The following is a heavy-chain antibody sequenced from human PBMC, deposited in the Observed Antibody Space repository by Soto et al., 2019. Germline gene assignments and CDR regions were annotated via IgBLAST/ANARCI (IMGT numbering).Heavy chain of an antibody. D-gene: IGHD1-26*01. CDR2: ISNDGSNK. CDR1: GFTFSSYA. V-gene: IGHV3-30-3*01. Sequence: PGGSLRLSCAASGFTFSSYAIHWVRQAPGKGLEWVAVISNDGSNKYYADSVKGRFTISRDNSKNTLYLQMNSLRAEDTAVYYCALGGSWGSGYYYYGMDVWGQGTTVTVSS. J-gene: IGHJ6*02. CDR3: ALGGSWGSGYYYYGMDV.